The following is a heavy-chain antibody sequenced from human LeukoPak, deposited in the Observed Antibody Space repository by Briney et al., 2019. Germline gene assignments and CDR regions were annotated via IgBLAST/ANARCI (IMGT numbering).Heavy chain of an antibody. CDR1: GFTFSSYA. CDR3: ARPYLPKRGDHLDY. Sequence: PGGSLRLFCAAPGFTFSSYAMHWVRQPPGKGRGWVAVLLYDGSNKYYAASVKGRFTISRDNSKNTLYLQMNSLRAEDTAVYYCARPYLPKRGDHLDYWGQGTLVTVSS. D-gene: IGHD2-21*02. V-gene: IGHV3-30*04. J-gene: IGHJ4*02. CDR2: LLYDGSNK.